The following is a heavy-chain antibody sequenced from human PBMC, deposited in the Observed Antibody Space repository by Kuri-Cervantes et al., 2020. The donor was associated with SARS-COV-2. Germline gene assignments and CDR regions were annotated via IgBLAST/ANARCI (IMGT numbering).Heavy chain of an antibody. D-gene: IGHD3-10*01. J-gene: IGHJ2*01. CDR3: ARDPHITLIRGAYFDL. CDR1: GFTFSTYS. V-gene: IGHV3-48*01. CDR2: ISSGRSTI. Sequence: GESLKISCAASGFTFSTYSMNWVRQAPGKGLEWVSYISSGRSTIYYADSVKGRFTISRDNARNSLHLQMNSLRAEDTAVYYCARDPHITLIRGAYFDLWGRGTLVTVSS.